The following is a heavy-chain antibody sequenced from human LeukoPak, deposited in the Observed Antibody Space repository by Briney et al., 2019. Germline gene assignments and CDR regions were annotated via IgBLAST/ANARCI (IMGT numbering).Heavy chain of an antibody. Sequence: GGSLTLSFAASGFTFSTYTMNWVRQAPGKGLEGVSSISSISNDIYYADSVKGRFTISRDNAMTAVYLQMTSLRVADTAVYYCARGSQRPDYWGQGTLITVSS. D-gene: IGHD6-25*01. V-gene: IGHV3-21*01. CDR1: GFTFSTYT. J-gene: IGHJ4*02. CDR2: ISSISNDI. CDR3: ARGSQRPDY.